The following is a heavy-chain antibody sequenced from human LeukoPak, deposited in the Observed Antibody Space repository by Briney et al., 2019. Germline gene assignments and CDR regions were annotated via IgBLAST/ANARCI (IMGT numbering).Heavy chain of an antibody. CDR1: GFTFSSYA. Sequence: GGSPRLSCAASGFTFSSYAMSWVRQAPGKGLEWVSAICGGGGITYYADSVKGRFTISRDNPKNTLCPQINRLRAEDKAVYYWALQGVDTWGPFGGWGQRTMVTVA. D-gene: IGHD5-18*01. V-gene: IGHV3-23*01. J-gene: IGHJ4*02. CDR2: ICGGGGIT. CDR3: ALQGVDTWGPFGG.